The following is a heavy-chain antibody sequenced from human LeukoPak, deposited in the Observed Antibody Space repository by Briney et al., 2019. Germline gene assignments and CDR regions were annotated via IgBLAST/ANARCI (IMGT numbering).Heavy chain of an antibody. Sequence: ASVKVSCKASGYTFNDYYMHWVRQAPGQGLEWMGRINPDSGGTDYAQKFQGRVTMTRDTSITTAYMDLDRLRSDDTAVYYCARFATVTTPNWIDSWGQGTLVIVSS. CDR2: INPDSGGT. CDR1: GYTFNDYY. V-gene: IGHV1-2*02. D-gene: IGHD4-17*01. J-gene: IGHJ5*01. CDR3: ARFATVTTPNWIDS.